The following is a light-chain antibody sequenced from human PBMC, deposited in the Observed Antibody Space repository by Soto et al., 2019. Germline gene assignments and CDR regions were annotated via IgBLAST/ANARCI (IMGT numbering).Light chain of an antibody. J-gene: IGKJ2*01. CDR3: HQYDNAPQT. V-gene: IGKV3-20*01. Sequence: EIVSTQSPATLSLSPGERATLSCMARQSVSSYVAWDQQKPGQAPRLLIYRASKRATGIQDRFSGSGSGTDFRLTISRLEPEDFAVYYCHQYDNAPQTYGQGTKVDNK. CDR2: RAS. CDR1: QSVSSY.